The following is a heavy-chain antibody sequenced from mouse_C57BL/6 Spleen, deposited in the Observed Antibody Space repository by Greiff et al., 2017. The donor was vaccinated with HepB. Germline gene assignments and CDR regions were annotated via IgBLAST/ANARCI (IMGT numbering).Heavy chain of an antibody. Sequence: EVQGVESGEGLVKPGGSLKLSCAASGFTFSSYAMSWVRQTPEKRLEWVAYISSGGDYIYYADTVKGRFTISRDNARNTLYLQMSSLKSEDTAMYYCTRGGYYYGYDYYAMDYWGQGTSVTVSS. CDR2: ISSGGDYI. V-gene: IGHV5-9-1*02. CDR3: TRGGYYYGYDYYAMDY. J-gene: IGHJ4*01. CDR1: GFTFSSYA. D-gene: IGHD2-2*01.